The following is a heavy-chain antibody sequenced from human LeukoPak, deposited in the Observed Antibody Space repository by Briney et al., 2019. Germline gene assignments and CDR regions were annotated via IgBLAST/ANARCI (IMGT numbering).Heavy chain of an antibody. CDR2: IYYSGST. Sequence: NPSETLSLTCTVSGGSISSYYWSWIRQPPGKGLEWIGYIYYSGSTNYNPSLKSRVSISVDTSKNQFSLKLSSVTAADTAVYYCAREKHSGWYSIRYFDYWGQGTLVTVSS. CDR1: GGSISSYY. V-gene: IGHV4-59*01. J-gene: IGHJ4*02. D-gene: IGHD6-19*01. CDR3: AREKHSGWYSIRYFDY.